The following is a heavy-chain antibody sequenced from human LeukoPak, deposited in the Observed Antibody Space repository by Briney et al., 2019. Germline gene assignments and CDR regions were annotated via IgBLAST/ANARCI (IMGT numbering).Heavy chain of an antibody. D-gene: IGHD3-10*01. CDR1: GYTFRTYG. J-gene: IGHJ4*02. CDR3: ARAEDGADFDY. Sequence: ASVKVSCKASGYTFRTYGISWVRQAPGQGLEWMGRIIPILGIANYAQKFQGRVTITADKSTSTAYMELSSLRSEDTAVYYCARAEDGADFDYWGQGTLVTVSS. CDR2: IIPILGIA. V-gene: IGHV1-69*04.